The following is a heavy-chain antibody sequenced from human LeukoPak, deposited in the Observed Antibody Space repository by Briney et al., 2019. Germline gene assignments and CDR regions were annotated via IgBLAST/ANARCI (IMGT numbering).Heavy chain of an antibody. D-gene: IGHD6-19*01. J-gene: IGHJ6*03. CDR2: ISGSGGST. V-gene: IGHV3-23*01. CDR3: ARDRGVYSSGWYYMDV. Sequence: GGSLRLSCAASGFTFSSYGMSWVRQAPGKGLEWVSAISGSGGSTYYADSVKGRFTISRDNSKNTLYLQMNSLRAEDTAVYYCARDRGVYSSGWYYMDVWGKGTTVTVSS. CDR1: GFTFSSYG.